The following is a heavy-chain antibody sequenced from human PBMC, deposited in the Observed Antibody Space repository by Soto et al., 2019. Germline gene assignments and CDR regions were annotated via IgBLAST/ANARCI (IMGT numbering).Heavy chain of an antibody. CDR3: ARAGGTNWFDP. CDR1: GFTFSSYS. Sequence: EVQLVESGGGLVKPGGSLRLSCAASGFTFSSYSMNWVRQAPGKGLEWVSSISSSSSYIYYAGSVKGRFTISRDNAKNSLYLQMNSLRAEDTAVYYCARAGGTNWFDPWGQGTLVTVSS. J-gene: IGHJ5*02. V-gene: IGHV3-21*01. D-gene: IGHD1-1*01. CDR2: ISSSSSYI.